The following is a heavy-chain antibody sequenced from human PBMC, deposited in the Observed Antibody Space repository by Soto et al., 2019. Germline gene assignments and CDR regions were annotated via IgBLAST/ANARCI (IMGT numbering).Heavy chain of an antibody. CDR3: ARDSRYCSGGSCYPGACDI. CDR1: GGSVSSGSYY. V-gene: IGHV4-61*01. CDR2: IYYSGST. Sequence: SETLSLTCTVSGGSVSSGSYYWSWIRQPPGKGLEWIGYIYYSGSTNYNPSLKSRVTVSVDTSKNQFSLKLNSVTAADTAVYYCARDSRYCSGGSCYPGACDIWGQGTMVTVSS. D-gene: IGHD2-15*01. J-gene: IGHJ3*02.